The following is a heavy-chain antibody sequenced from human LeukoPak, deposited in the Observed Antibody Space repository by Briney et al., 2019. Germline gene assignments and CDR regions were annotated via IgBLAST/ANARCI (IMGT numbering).Heavy chain of an antibody. CDR3: AKEEGYSGSHYMDV. J-gene: IGHJ6*03. V-gene: IGHV3-30-3*01. CDR1: GFTFSSYA. D-gene: IGHD6-6*01. Sequence: GGSLRLSCAASGFTFSSYAMHWVRQAPGKGLEWVAVISYDGSNKYYADSVKGRFTISRDNSKNTLYLQMNSLRAEDTAEYYCAKEEGYSGSHYMDVWGKGTTVTVSS. CDR2: ISYDGSNK.